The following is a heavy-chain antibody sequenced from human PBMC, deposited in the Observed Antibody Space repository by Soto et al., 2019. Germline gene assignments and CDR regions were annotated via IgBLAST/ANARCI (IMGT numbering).Heavy chain of an antibody. CDR3: ASCRPGYYYYYMDV. CDR2: ISSSGSTI. CDR1: GFTFSDYY. V-gene: IGHV3-11*01. Sequence: GGSLRLSCAASGFTFSDYYMSWIRQAPGKGLEWVSYISSSGSTIYYADSVKGRFTISRDNAKNSLYLQMNSLRAEDTAVYYCASCRPGYYYYYMDVWGKGTTVTVSS. J-gene: IGHJ6*03.